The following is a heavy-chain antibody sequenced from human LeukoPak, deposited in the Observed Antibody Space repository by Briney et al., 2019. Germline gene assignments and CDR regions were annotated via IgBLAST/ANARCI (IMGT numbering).Heavy chain of an antibody. CDR3: ARYASSGYYRYYFDY. CDR1: GGSISSSSYS. D-gene: IGHD3-22*01. J-gene: IGHJ4*02. Sequence: SETLSLTCTVSGGSISSSSYSWGWIRQPPRKGLEWIGTIYYSGSTYYNPSLKSRVTISEDTPKNQFSLNLSSVTAADTAVYYCARYASSGYYRYYFDYWGQGTLVTVSS. CDR2: IYYSGST. V-gene: IGHV4-39*01.